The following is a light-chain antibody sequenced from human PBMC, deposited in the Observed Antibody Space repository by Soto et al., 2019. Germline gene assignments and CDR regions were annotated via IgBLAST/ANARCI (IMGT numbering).Light chain of an antibody. CDR3: QQVKSFPKT. CDR1: QDAQNW. Sequence: DIQMTQSPSSVAASLGDSVTITCRASQDAQNWLGWYQHKPGQVHKLLVFAASSLQSGVPSRSSATGFGPDFTLIINSLQPEDFASYYCQQVKSFPKTFGQGTKL. J-gene: IGKJ2*01. V-gene: IGKV1-12*01. CDR2: AAS.